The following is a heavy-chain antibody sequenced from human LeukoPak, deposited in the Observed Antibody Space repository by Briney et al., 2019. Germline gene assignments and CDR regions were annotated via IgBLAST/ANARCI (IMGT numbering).Heavy chain of an antibody. CDR3: ARGIVVVPAARDYYYMDV. J-gene: IGHJ6*03. CDR1: GGTFSSYA. V-gene: IGHV1-69*04. CDR2: IIPILGIA. Sequence: GASVKVSCKASGGTFSSYAISWVRQAPGQGLEWMGRIIPILGIANYAQKFQGRVTITRNTSISTAYMELSSLRSEDTAVYYCARGIVVVPAARDYYYMDVWGKGTTVTVSS. D-gene: IGHD2-2*01.